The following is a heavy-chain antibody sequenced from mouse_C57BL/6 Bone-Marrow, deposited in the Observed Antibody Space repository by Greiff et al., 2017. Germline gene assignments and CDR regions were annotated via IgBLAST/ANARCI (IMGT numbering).Heavy chain of an antibody. CDR3: ARGEYSNYPYFDY. CDR2: INPNNGGT. V-gene: IGHV1-26*01. D-gene: IGHD2-5*01. CDR1: GYTFTDYY. J-gene: IGHJ2*01. Sequence: EVQLQESGPVLVKPGASVKMSCKASGYTFTDYYMNWVKQSHGKSLEWIGDINPNNGGTSYNQKFKGKATLTVDKSSSTAYMELRSLTSEDSAVYYCARGEYSNYPYFDYWGQGTTLTVSS.